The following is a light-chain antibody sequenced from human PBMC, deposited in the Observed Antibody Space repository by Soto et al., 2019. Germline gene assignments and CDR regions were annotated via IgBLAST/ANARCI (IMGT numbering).Light chain of an antibody. J-gene: IGLJ2*01. CDR2: GNT. CDR3: QSYDSSLIGVV. Sequence: QPVLTQPPSVSGAPGQRVTTSCTGSSSNIGAGYDVHWYQQLPGTAPKLLIYGNTNRPSGVPDRFSGSKSGTSASLAITGLQAEDEADYYCQSYDSSLIGVVFGGGTKLTVL. V-gene: IGLV1-40*01. CDR1: SSNIGAGYD.